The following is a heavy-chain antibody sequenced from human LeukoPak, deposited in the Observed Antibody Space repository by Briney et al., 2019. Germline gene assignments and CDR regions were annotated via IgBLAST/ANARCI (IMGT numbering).Heavy chain of an antibody. V-gene: IGHV4-39*01. CDR3: ARFSSITMVRGVIGY. CDR2: IYYSCPT. Sequence: SETLSLTWTVSGGAISSSSYYWGWLRQPPGTGVEWLAIIYYSCPTYYTPSLKPRFTISVDTSKNQFSLKLSSVTAADTAVYYCARFSSITMVRGVIGYWGQGTLVTVSS. D-gene: IGHD3-10*01. J-gene: IGHJ4*02. CDR1: GGAISSSSYY.